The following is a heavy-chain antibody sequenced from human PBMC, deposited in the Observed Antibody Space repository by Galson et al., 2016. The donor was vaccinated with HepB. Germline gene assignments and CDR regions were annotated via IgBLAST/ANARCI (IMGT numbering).Heavy chain of an antibody. CDR1: GFTFSDYY. J-gene: IGHJ3*02. Sequence: SLRLSCAASGFTFSDYYMTWIRQAPGKGLEWVSFINTIGYTNSGDSVKGRFTISRDNAKNSLYRQMNNLRADDTAIYYCARTEFPNRGYDSAFDIWGQGTMVTVSS. D-gene: IGHD5-12*01. CDR3: ARTEFPNRGYDSAFDI. CDR2: INTIGYT. V-gene: IGHV3-11*06.